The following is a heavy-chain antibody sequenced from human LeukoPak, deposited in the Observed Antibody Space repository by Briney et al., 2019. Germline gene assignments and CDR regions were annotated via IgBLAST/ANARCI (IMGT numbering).Heavy chain of an antibody. D-gene: IGHD2-2*01. CDR3: AKDLYCSSNSCYLFDY. Sequence: PGGSLRLSCAASGFTFRSYAMSWVRQAPGKGLEWVSAISGSGVSTYYADSVKGRFTISRDYSKNTLYLQMDSLRAEDTAVYYCAKDLYCSSNSCYLFDYWGQGTLVTVSS. CDR2: ISGSGVST. V-gene: IGHV3-23*01. J-gene: IGHJ4*02. CDR1: GFTFRSYA.